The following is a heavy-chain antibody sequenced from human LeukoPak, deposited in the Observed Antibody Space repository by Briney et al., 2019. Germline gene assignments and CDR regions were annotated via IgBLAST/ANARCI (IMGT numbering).Heavy chain of an antibody. CDR2: IYHTGST. CDR1: GYSISRGYY. V-gene: IGHV4-38-2*01. J-gene: IGHJ4*02. D-gene: IGHD3-10*01. Sequence: SETLSLTCGVSGYSISRGYYWAWIRQPPGKGLEWSGTIYHTGSTYYTPSLGSRVTIPVDTSKNEFSLNLNSVTAADTAVYYCARAGWIITSGIDYWGQGALVTVSS. CDR3: ARAGWIITSGIDY.